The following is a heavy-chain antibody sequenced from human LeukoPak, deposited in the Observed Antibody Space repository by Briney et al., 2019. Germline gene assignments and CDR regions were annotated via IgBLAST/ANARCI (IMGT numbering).Heavy chain of an antibody. Sequence: SETLSPTCTVSGGSISSYYWSWNRQPPGKGLEWIGYIYYSGSTNYNPSLKSRVIISVDTSKNQFSLKLSSVTAADTAMYYCARGRYSGSYYYFDYWGQGTLVTVSS. CDR1: GGSISSYY. J-gene: IGHJ4*02. CDR2: IYYSGST. V-gene: IGHV4-59*01. D-gene: IGHD1-26*01. CDR3: ARGRYSGSYYYFDY.